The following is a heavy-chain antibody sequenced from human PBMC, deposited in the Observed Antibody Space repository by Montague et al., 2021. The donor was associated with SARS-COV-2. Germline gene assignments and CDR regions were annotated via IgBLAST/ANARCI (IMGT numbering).Heavy chain of an antibody. CDR3: ARDLAGYYGPGSYGGMAV. D-gene: IGHD3-10*01. V-gene: IGHV4-39*07. Sequence: SETLSLTCTVSGGSISSSSYYWGWIRQPPGKGLEWIGSIYYSGSTYYNPSLKGRVTISVDTSKNQFSLKLSSVTAADTAVYYCARDLAGYYGPGSYGGMAVWGQGTTVTVSS. CDR2: IYYSGST. J-gene: IGHJ6*02. CDR1: GGSISSSSYY.